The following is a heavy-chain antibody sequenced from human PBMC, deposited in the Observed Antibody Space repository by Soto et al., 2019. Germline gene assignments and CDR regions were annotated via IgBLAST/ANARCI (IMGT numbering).Heavy chain of an antibody. D-gene: IGHD4-17*01. CDR1: GYSFTSYW. CDR2: IYPGDSDT. J-gene: IGHJ4*02. CDR3: ARPTPFGSGYGFFDY. V-gene: IGHV5-51*01. Sequence: EVQLVQSGAEVKKPGESLKISCKGSGYSFTSYWIAWVCQMPGKGLEWMGTIYPGDSDTRYSPSLQGQVTISADNSISTAYLEWSSLKASDTAIYYCARPTPFGSGYGFFDYWGQGTPVTVSS.